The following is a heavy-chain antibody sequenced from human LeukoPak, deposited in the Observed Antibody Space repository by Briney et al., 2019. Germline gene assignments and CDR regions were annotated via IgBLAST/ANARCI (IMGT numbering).Heavy chain of an antibody. CDR3: ARFAPNYYDSSGYYHTTDY. V-gene: IGHV1-18*01. CDR2: ISAYNGNT. J-gene: IGHJ4*02. Sequence: ASVKVSCTASGYTFTSYGISWVRQAPGQGLEWMGWISAYNGNTNYAQKLQGRVTMTTDTSTSTAYMELRSLRSDDTAVYYCARFAPNYYDSSGYYHTTDYWGQGTLVTVSS. D-gene: IGHD3-22*01. CDR1: GYTFTSYG.